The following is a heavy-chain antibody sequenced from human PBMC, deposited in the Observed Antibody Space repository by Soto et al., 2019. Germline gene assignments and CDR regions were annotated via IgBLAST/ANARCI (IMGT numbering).Heavy chain of an antibody. D-gene: IGHD2-15*01. V-gene: IGHV1-58*02. CDR3: AALIVVVVAAATYEYFQH. J-gene: IGHJ1*01. Sequence: SVKVSCKASGYTFTSSAMQWVRQARGQRLEWIGWIVVGSGNTNYPQKFQERVTITRDMSTSTAYMELSSLRSEDTAVYYCAALIVVVVAAATYEYFQHWGQGTLVTVSS. CDR1: GYTFTSSA. CDR2: IVVGSGNT.